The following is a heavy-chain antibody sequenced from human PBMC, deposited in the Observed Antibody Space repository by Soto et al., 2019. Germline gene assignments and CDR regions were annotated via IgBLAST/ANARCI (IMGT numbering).Heavy chain of an antibody. D-gene: IGHD2-15*01. CDR1: GFTFDDYA. V-gene: IGHV3-9*01. J-gene: IGHJ3*02. Sequence: GGSLRLSCAASGFTFDDYAMHWVRQAPGKGLEWVSGISWNSGSIGYADSVKGRFTISRDNAKNSLYLQMNSLRAEDTALYYWARYCSGGSCYLPRAFDIWGQGKMVTVSS. CDR3: ARYCSGGSCYLPRAFDI. CDR2: ISWNSGSI.